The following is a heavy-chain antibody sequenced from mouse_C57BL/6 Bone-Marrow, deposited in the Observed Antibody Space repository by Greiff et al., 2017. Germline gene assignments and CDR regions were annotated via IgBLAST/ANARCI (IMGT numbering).Heavy chain of an antibody. D-gene: IGHD1-1*01. CDR2: IYPSDSET. V-gene: IGHV1-61*01. J-gene: IGHJ2*01. CDR3: ASGITTVVASADY. CDR1: GYTFTSYW. Sequence: QVQLQQPGAELVRPGSSVKLSCKASGYTFTSYWMDWVKQRPGQGLEWIGNIYPSDSETHYNQKFKDKATLTVDKSSSTAYMQLSSLTSEDSAVYYCASGITTVVASADYWGQGTTLTGSS.